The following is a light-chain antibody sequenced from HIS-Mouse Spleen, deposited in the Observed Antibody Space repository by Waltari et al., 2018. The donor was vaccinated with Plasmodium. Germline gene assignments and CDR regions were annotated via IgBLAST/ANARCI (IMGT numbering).Light chain of an antibody. Sequence: SSELTQPPSVSVSPGQTARITCSGDALPKKYAYWYQQKSGQAPVRVNYEDSKRPSGIPERFVGSSSGTMATLTISGAQVEDEADYYCYSTDSSGNHRVFGGGTKLTVL. CDR2: EDS. J-gene: IGLJ3*02. CDR1: ALPKKY. V-gene: IGLV3-10*01. CDR3: YSTDSSGNHRV.